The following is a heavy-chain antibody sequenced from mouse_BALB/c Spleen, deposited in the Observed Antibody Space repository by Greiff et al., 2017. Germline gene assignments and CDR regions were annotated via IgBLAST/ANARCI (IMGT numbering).Heavy chain of an antibody. CDR3: ARVSTVVAPFDY. CDR1: GFTFSSYA. V-gene: IGHV5-9-4*01. J-gene: IGHJ2*01. D-gene: IGHD1-1*01. Sequence: EVQLQESGGGLVKPGGSLKLSCAASGFTFSSYAMSWVRQSPEKRLEWVAEISSGGSYTYYPDTVTGRFTISRDNAKNTLYLEMSSLRSEDTAMYYCARVSTVVAPFDYWGQGTTLTVSA. CDR2: ISSGGSYT.